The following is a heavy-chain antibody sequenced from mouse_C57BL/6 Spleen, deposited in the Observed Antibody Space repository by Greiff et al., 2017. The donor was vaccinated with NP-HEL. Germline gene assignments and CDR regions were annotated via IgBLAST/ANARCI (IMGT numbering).Heavy chain of an antibody. Sequence: EVMLVESGGGLVQPKGSLKLSCAASGFSFNTYAMNWVRQAPGKGLEWVARIRSKSNNYATYYADSVKDRFTISRDDSESMLYLQMNNLKTEDTAMYYCVRQYGSSEAWFAYWGQGTLVTVSA. J-gene: IGHJ3*01. CDR2: IRSKSNNYAT. CDR3: VRQYGSSEAWFAY. V-gene: IGHV10-1*01. D-gene: IGHD1-1*01. CDR1: GFSFNTYA.